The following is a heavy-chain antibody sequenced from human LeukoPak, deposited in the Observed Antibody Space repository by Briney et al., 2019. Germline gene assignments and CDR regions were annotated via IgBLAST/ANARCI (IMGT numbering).Heavy chain of an antibody. D-gene: IGHD6-13*01. CDR3: ARVFLATTGTLAFDY. Sequence: GASAKVSCKASGYTFTGYYIHWVRQAPGQGLEWMGWINPKSGGTNYAQNFQGRVTLTRDTSISTAYMELSSLRFDDTAVYYCARVFLATTGTLAFDYWGQGTLVTVS. CDR2: INPKSGGT. J-gene: IGHJ4*02. CDR1: GYTFTGYY. V-gene: IGHV1-2*02.